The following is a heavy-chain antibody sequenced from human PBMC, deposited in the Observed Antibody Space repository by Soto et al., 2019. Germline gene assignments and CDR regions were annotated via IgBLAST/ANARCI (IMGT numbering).Heavy chain of an antibody. CDR1: GVTLSMYW. V-gene: IGHV3-74*01. CDR3: AMQDRYYYYSLDV. J-gene: IGHJ6*02. Sequence: EVQLVESGGGLVQPGESLRLSCAASGVTLSMYWMHWVRQAPGKGLVWVSRINVDGTTTNYADSVEGRFTISRDNAKSTLYLQMNNLRAEDTAVYYCAMQDRYYYYSLDVWGQGTTVTVSS. CDR2: INVDGTTT. D-gene: IGHD2-15*01.